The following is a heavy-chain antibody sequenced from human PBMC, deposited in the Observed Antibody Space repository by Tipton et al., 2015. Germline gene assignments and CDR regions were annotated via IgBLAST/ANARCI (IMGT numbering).Heavy chain of an antibody. CDR3: ARARGRHGGLFDS. V-gene: IGHV4-28*06. Sequence: TLSLTCAVSAYSISSDYYWGWIRQSPGKGLEWIGYISYSGSTNYNPSLKSRVTISVDTSKTQFSLKMRSVTATDTAVYYCARARGRHGGLFDSWGQGTLVTVSS. CDR2: ISYSGST. CDR1: AYSISSDYY. J-gene: IGHJ4*02. D-gene: IGHD4-23*01.